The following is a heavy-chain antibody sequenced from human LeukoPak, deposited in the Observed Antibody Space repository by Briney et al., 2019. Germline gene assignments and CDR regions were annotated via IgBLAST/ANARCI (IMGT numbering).Heavy chain of an antibody. D-gene: IGHD3-22*01. CDR3: AKDGSSGYPNWFDP. J-gene: IGHJ5*02. V-gene: IGHV3-66*02. CDR2: IYSGGSYI. CDR1: RFTVSSNY. Sequence: GGSLRLSCAASRFTVSSNYMSWVRQAPGKGLEWVSVIYSGGSYIYYADSVKGRFTISRDNSKNTLYLQMNSLRAEDTAVYYCAKDGSSGYPNWFDPWGQGTLVTVSS.